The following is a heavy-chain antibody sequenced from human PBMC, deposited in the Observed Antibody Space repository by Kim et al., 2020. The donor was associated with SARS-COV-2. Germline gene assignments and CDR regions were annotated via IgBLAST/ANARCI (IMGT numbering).Heavy chain of an antibody. CDR3: ASPSGPAAAGTGAADYYGMDV. D-gene: IGHD6-13*01. CDR1: GYTFTSYG. J-gene: IGHJ6*02. V-gene: IGHV1-18*04. CDR2: ISAYNGNT. Sequence: ASVKVSCKASGYTFTSYGISWVRQAPGQGLEWMGWISAYNGNTNYAQKLQGRVTMTTDTSTSTAYMELRSLRSDDTAVYYCASPSGPAAAGTGAADYYGMDVWGQGTTVTVSS.